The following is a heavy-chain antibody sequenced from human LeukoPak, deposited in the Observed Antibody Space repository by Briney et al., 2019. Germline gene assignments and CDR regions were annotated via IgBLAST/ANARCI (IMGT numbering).Heavy chain of an antibody. V-gene: IGHV3-23*01. CDR2: ISGSGGST. CDR3: AKDHAFDI. Sequence: GGSLRLSCAASGFTFSDHYMDWVRQAPGKGLEWVAAISGSGGSTYYADSVKGLFTISRDNSKNTLYLQINSLRAEDTAVYYCAKDHAFDIWGQGTMVTVSS. J-gene: IGHJ3*02. CDR1: GFTFSDHY.